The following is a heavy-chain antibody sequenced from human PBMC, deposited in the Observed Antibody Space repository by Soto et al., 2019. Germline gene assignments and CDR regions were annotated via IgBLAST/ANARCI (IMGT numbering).Heavy chain of an antibody. Sequence: PSETLSLTCTVSGGSISSYYWSWIRQPPGKGLEWIGYIYYSGSTNYNPSLKSRVTISVDTSKNQFSLKLSSVTAADTAVYYCARVGGGNGFDPWGKGTRVTVS. J-gene: IGHJ5*02. V-gene: IGHV4-59*01. CDR3: ARVGGGNGFDP. CDR2: IYYSGST. CDR1: GGSISSYY. D-gene: IGHD3-16*01.